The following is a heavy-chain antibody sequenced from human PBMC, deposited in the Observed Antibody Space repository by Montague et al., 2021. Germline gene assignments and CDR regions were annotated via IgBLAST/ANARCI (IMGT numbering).Heavy chain of an antibody. Sequence: SETLSLTCTVSGGSTSSTSYYWGCFRQPPGKEPEFIGVIYYNGSTYHNPSPKSRVTVSIDTPKNHFPLNLSSVTSADTAVYFCARSLYCKGGSCYSGFDPWGQGTLVTVSS. J-gene: IGHJ5*02. CDR3: ARSLYCKGGSCYSGFDP. V-gene: IGHV4-39*02. CDR1: GGSTSSTSYY. D-gene: IGHD2-15*01. CDR2: IYYNGST.